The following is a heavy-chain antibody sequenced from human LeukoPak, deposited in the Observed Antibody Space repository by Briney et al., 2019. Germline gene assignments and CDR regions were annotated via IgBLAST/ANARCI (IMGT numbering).Heavy chain of an antibody. CDR1: GFTFSSYS. Sequence: GTSLRLSCAASGFTFSSYSVIWARQAPGKGLEWVSYVSSSGTTTYYADSVKGRFTISRDNGKNLVSLQMNSLRDEDTAVYYCARADRDGNKRFLDWGQGTLVTVSS. CDR2: VSSSGTTT. D-gene: IGHD5-24*01. CDR3: ARADRDGNKRFLD. V-gene: IGHV3-48*02. J-gene: IGHJ4*02.